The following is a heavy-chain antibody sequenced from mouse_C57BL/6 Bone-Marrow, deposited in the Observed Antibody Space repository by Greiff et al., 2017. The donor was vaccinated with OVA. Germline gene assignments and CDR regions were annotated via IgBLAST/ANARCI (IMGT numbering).Heavy chain of an antibody. CDR3: ARRDYSNGGFDY. D-gene: IGHD2-5*01. Sequence: EVQLQQSGPELVKPGASVKISCKASGYTFTDYYMNWVKQSHGKSLEWIGDINPNNGGTSYNQKFKGKATLTVDKSSSTAYMELRSLTSEDSAVYYCARRDYSNGGFDYWGQGTTLTVSS. CDR1: GYTFTDYY. CDR2: INPNNGGT. J-gene: IGHJ2*01. V-gene: IGHV1-26*01.